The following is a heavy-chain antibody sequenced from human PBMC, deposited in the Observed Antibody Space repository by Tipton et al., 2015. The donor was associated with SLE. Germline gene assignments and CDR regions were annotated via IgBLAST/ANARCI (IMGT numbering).Heavy chain of an antibody. CDR3: ARMNGDFGPEYFQH. CDR1: RGSISSGDYY. CDR2: IYYGGRT. J-gene: IGHJ1*01. V-gene: IGHV4-61*08. Sequence: LRLSCTVSRGSISSGDYYWSWIRQPPGKGLEWIGYIYYGGRTNYIPSLRSRVTISVDTPKNQFSLNLASVSAADTAVYYCARMNGDFGPEYFQHWGQGTLVTVSS. D-gene: IGHD4-17*01.